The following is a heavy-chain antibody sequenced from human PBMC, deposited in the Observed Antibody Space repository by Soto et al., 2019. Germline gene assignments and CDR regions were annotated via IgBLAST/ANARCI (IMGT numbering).Heavy chain of an antibody. J-gene: IGHJ2*01. CDR3: ARPLFHRVLMVYATHYWYFDL. Sequence: PGGSLRLSCAASGFTFSSYSMNWVRQAPGKGLEWVSSISSSSSYIYYADSVKGRFTISRDNAKNSLYLQMNSLRAEDTAVYYCARPLFHRVLMVYATHYWYFDLWGRGTLVTVSS. V-gene: IGHV3-21*01. CDR1: GFTFSSYS. CDR2: ISSSSSYI. D-gene: IGHD2-8*01.